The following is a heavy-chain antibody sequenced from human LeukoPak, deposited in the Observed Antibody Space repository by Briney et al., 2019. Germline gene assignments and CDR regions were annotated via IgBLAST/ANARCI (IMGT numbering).Heavy chain of an antibody. D-gene: IGHD2/OR15-2a*01. V-gene: IGHV3-49*04. Sequence: PGRSLRLSCTASGFTYSDDVVSWVRQAPGKGLEWIGFIRNKANGGTTEYAASVKGRFTISRDDSKTIAHLQMSSLKTEDTAVYYCSRFFNSSWASDAFDIWGQGTMVTVSS. CDR2: IRNKANGGTT. CDR1: GFTYSDDV. J-gene: IGHJ3*02. CDR3: SRFFNSSWASDAFDI.